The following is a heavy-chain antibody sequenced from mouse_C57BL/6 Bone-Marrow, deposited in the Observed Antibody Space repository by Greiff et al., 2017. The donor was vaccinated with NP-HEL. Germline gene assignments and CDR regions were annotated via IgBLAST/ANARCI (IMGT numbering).Heavy chain of an antibody. V-gene: IGHV6-6*01. Sequence: EVKVVESGGGLVQPGGSMKLSCAASGFTFSDAWMDWVRQSPEKGLEWVAEIRNKANNHATYYAESVKGRFTISRDDSKSSVYLQMNSLRAEDTGIYYCTRVLLRPWYFDVWGTGTTVTVSS. CDR3: TRVLLRPWYFDV. CDR1: GFTFSDAW. D-gene: IGHD1-2*01. CDR2: IRNKANNHAT. J-gene: IGHJ1*03.